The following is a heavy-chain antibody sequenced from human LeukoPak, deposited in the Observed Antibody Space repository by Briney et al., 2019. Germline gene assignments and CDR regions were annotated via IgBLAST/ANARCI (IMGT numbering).Heavy chain of an antibody. Sequence: PGGSLRLSCAASGFTFSSYWMSWVRQAPGKGLEWVANIKQDGSEKNYVDSVKGRFTISRDNSKNTLYLQMNSLRAEDTAVYYCARATYYYDSSGYYSLGYWGQGTLVTVSS. CDR3: ARATYYYDSSGYYSLGY. J-gene: IGHJ4*02. D-gene: IGHD3-22*01. V-gene: IGHV3-7*01. CDR1: GFTFSSYW. CDR2: IKQDGSEK.